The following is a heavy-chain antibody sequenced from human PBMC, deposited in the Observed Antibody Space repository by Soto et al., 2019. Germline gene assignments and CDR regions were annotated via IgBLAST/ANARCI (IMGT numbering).Heavy chain of an antibody. CDR2: ISAHNVNT. Sequence: QVHLVQSGAEVKKPGASVKVSCKGSGYAFTTYGITWVRQAPGQGLEWMGWISAHNVNTNYAQKLQGRVTVTRDTSTSTAYMELRCLRSDDTAVYYCARVRYGDYWGQGALVTVSS. D-gene: IGHD1-1*01. J-gene: IGHJ4*02. V-gene: IGHV1-18*01. CDR1: GYAFTTYG. CDR3: ARVRYGDY.